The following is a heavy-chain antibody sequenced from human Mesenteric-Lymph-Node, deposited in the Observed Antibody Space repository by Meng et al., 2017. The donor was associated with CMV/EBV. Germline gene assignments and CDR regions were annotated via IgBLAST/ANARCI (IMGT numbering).Heavy chain of an antibody. J-gene: IGHJ4*02. V-gene: IGHV3-49*04. CDR1: GFTFGDYA. D-gene: IGHD3-16*01. Sequence: GESLKISCTASGFTFGDYAMSWVRQAPGKGLEWVGFIRNKAYGGTMEYAASVKGRFTISRDDSKSITYVQMNSLETEDTAVYYCTREGGPMDSWGQGTLVTVSS. CDR3: TREGGPMDS. CDR2: IRNKAYGGTM.